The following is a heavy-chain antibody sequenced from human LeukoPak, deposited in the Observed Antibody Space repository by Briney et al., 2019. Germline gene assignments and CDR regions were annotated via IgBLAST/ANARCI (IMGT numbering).Heavy chain of an antibody. J-gene: IGHJ5*02. CDR1: GGAFTSYA. V-gene: IGHV1-69*05. D-gene: IGHD4-11*01. CDR3: AETVTARPDFVGNLFDP. CDR2: TVPVLGRT. Sequence: SVKVSCKADGGAFTSYAITWLRQAPGQGPEWMGGTVPVLGRTNYAQKFQGRVSITTDESTGTTYMQLSSLTSDDTAIYYCAETVTARPDFVGNLFDPWGQGTLVTVSS.